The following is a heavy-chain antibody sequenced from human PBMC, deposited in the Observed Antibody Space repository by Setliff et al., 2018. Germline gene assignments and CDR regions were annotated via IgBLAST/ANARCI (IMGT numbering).Heavy chain of an antibody. CDR3: ATFRGYTYGYDY. CDR1: GYSFTNYG. V-gene: IGHV1-18*01. CDR2: NSV. Sequence: ASVKVSCKTSGYSFTNYGINWVRQAPGQGLEWMGWNSVYAREFQGRVTMTIDTPMSTAYMELRSLGSDDTAVYYCATFRGYTYGYDYWGQGTLVTVSS. J-gene: IGHJ4*02. D-gene: IGHD5-18*01.